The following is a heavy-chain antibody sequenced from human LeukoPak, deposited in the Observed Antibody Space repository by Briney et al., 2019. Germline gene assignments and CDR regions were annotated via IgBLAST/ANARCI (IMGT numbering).Heavy chain of an antibody. CDR1: GGTFSSYA. V-gene: IGHV1-69*13. J-gene: IGHJ2*01. D-gene: IGHD3-10*01. Sequence: GASVKVSCKASGGTFSSYAISWVRQAPGQGLEWMGGIIPIFGTANYAQKFQGRVTITADESTSTAYMELSSLRSEDTAVYYCAGYGSGGYYGNWYFDLWGRGTLVTVSS. CDR2: IIPIFGTA. CDR3: AGYGSGGYYGNWYFDL.